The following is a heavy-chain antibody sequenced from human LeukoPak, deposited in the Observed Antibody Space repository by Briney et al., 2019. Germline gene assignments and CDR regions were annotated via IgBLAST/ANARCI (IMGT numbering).Heavy chain of an antibody. D-gene: IGHD5-24*01. Sequence: SETLSLTCTVSGGSISSSSYYWGWIRQPPGKGLEWIGSIYYSGSTYYHPSLKSRVTISVDPSKNQFFLKLGSVTAADTAVFYCAGRPFRAPKYFDYWGQGTLVTVSS. CDR2: IYYSGST. V-gene: IGHV4-39*01. J-gene: IGHJ4*02. CDR3: AGRPFRAPKYFDY. CDR1: GGSISSSSYY.